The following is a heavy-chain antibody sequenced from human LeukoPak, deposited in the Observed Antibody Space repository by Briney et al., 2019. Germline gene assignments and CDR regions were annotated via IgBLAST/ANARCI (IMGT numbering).Heavy chain of an antibody. CDR2: IIPILGIA. CDR3: ARGPVRHNLGGMDV. Sequence: ASVKVSCKASGGTFSSYAISWVRQAPGQGLEWMGRIIPILGIANYAQKFQGRVTITADKSTSTAYMELSSLRSEDTAVYYCARGPVRHNLGGMDVWGQGTTVIVSS. V-gene: IGHV1-69*04. CDR1: GGTFSSYA. J-gene: IGHJ6*02. D-gene: IGHD5-24*01.